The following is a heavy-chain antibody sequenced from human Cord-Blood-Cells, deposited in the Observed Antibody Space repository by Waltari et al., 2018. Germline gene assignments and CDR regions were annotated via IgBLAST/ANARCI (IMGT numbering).Heavy chain of an antibody. CDR1: GFTFTSSA. CDR2: IVVGSGNT. V-gene: IGHV1-58*01. CDR3: AADGGAYDSSGYYFDY. Sequence: QMQLVQSGPEVKKPGTSVKVSCKASGFTFTSSAVQWVRQARGQRLEWLGWIVVGSGNTKYAQKFQERVTITRDMSTSTAYMELSSLRSEDTAVYYCAADGGAYDSSGYYFDYWGQGTLVTVSS. J-gene: IGHJ4*02. D-gene: IGHD3-22*01.